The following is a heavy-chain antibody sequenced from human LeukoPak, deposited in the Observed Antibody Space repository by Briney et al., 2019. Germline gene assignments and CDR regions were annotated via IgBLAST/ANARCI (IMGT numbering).Heavy chain of an antibody. J-gene: IGHJ4*02. Sequence: PGGSLRLSCAASGFTFSSYWMHWVRQAPGKGLVWVSRINSDESSTSYADSVKGRFTISRDNAKNTLYLQMNSLRAEDTAVYYCARGGHYYDSSAYYGGTNFDCWGQGTLVTVSS. CDR2: INSDESST. V-gene: IGHV3-74*01. CDR1: GFTFSSYW. D-gene: IGHD3-22*01. CDR3: ARGGHYYDSSAYYGGTNFDC.